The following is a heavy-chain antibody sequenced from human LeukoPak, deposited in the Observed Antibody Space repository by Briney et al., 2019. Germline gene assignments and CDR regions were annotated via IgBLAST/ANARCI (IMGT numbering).Heavy chain of an antibody. Sequence: GRSLRLSCAASGFTFDDYAMHWVRQAPGKGLEWVSGISWNSGSIGYADSVKGRFTISRDNSENTLYLQMNSLRAEDTAVYYCAKAKTALRHYYYGMDVWGQGTTVTVSS. CDR3: AKAKTALRHYYYGMDV. CDR1: GFTFDDYA. CDR2: ISWNSGSI. J-gene: IGHJ6*02. V-gene: IGHV3-9*01. D-gene: IGHD3-3*02.